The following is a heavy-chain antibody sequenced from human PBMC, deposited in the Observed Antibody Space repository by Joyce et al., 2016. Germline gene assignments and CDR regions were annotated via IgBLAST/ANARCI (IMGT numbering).Heavy chain of an antibody. CDR3: AKDARSGYSSGWYDY. J-gene: IGHJ4*02. CDR1: GFTFDDYA. D-gene: IGHD6-19*01. CDR2: MSWNSGSI. V-gene: IGHV3-9*01. Sequence: EVQLVESGGGLVQPGRSLRLSCAASGFTFDDYAMHWVRQGPGKGLEWVSGMSWNSGSIGYAYSVKGRFTISRDNAKKSLYLQMDSLRAEDTALYYCAKDARSGYSSGWYDYWGQGSLVTVSS.